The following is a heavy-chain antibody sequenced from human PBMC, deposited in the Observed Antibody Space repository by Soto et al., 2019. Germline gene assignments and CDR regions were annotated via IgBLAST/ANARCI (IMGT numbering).Heavy chain of an antibody. Sequence: GPTLVNPAHALNLTSTFYGFSLSTSAVGVGWTRQPPGKCLELVSLIYWNDDKRYSPSLKSRLTITKDTSKNQVVLTMTNMDPVDTATYYCANRRLKVVRGPRSRYYGMDVWGQGTTVT. CDR2: IYWNDDK. CDR1: GFSLSTSAVG. D-gene: IGHD3-10*01. V-gene: IGHV2-5*01. CDR3: ANRRLKVVRGPRSRYYGMDV. J-gene: IGHJ6*02.